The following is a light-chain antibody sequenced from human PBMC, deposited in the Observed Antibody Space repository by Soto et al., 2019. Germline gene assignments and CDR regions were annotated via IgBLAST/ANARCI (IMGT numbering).Light chain of an antibody. Sequence: EIVLTQSPATLSLSPGERATLSCRASQRVSSYLAWYQQKPGQTPKLLLYDASNRATGVPARFSGSGSGTDFTLTISSLEPEDFAVYYCQQRSNWPRLTFGPGTKVDIK. CDR2: DAS. CDR1: QRVSSY. V-gene: IGKV3-11*01. CDR3: QQRSNWPRLT. J-gene: IGKJ3*01.